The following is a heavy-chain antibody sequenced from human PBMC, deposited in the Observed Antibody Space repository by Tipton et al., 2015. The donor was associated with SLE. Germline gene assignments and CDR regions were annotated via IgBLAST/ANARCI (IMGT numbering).Heavy chain of an antibody. CDR3: ARDSSGMGYYWLDP. J-gene: IGHJ5*02. V-gene: IGHV3-74*01. D-gene: IGHD3-10*01. CDR2: MNSDGSNV. Sequence: SLRLSCAASGFNFRRHWMDWVRQVPGKGLVWLSRMNSDGSNVFYADSLKSRVTISINTSKNQFSLKLSSVTAADTAVYYCARDSSGMGYYWLDPWGQGTLVTVSS. CDR1: GFNFRRHW.